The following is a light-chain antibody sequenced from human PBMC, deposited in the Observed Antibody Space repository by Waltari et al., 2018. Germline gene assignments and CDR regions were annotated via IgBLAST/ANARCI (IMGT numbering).Light chain of an antibody. J-gene: IGLJ2*01. CDR3: QVWDSSRHHVI. V-gene: IGLV3-21*04. CDR2: YDT. CDR1: DIGERG. Sequence: SYMLTQPPSVSVAPGQTARMTCGVDDIGERGVHRCQQRPGQAPVSVIYYDTDRPSGIPDRFSGSHSGDTATLIISRVEAGDEADYYCQVWDSSRHHVIFGGGTRLTVL.